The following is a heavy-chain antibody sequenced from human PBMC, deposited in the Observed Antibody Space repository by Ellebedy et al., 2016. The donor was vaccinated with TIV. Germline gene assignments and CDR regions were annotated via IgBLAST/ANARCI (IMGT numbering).Heavy chain of an antibody. V-gene: IGHV3-23*01. D-gene: IGHD6-13*01. J-gene: IGHJ4*02. Sequence: GESLKISCAASGFTFSSYAMSWVRQAPGKGLEWVSAISGSGGSTYYADSVKGRFTISRDNSKNTLYLQMNSLRAEDTALYHCARGGRSSSRPFDYWGQGTLVTVSS. CDR3: ARGGRSSSRPFDY. CDR2: ISGSGGST. CDR1: GFTFSSYA.